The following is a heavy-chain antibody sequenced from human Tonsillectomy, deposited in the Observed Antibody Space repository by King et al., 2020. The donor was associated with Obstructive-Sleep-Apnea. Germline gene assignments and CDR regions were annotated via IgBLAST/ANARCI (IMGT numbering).Heavy chain of an antibody. Sequence: QLVQSGAEVKKPGSSVKVSCKASGGTFSSYAISWVRQAPGQGLEWMGGIIPIFGTANYAQKFQGRVTITADESTSPAYMELSSLRSEDTAVYYCARDGGIAVAGFDAFDIWGQGTMVTVSS. J-gene: IGHJ3*02. CDR2: IIPIFGTA. V-gene: IGHV1-69*01. D-gene: IGHD6-19*01. CDR1: GGTFSSYA. CDR3: ARDGGIAVAGFDAFDI.